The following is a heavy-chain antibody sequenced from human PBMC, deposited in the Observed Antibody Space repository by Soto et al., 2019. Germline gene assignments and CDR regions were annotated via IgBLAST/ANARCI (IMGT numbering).Heavy chain of an antibody. CDR2: IRNKANSYTT. D-gene: IGHD3-22*01. J-gene: IGHJ4*02. CDR3: ARETYYYDRSRYYFYLDY. V-gene: IGHV3-72*01. Sequence: GGSLRLSCAASGFTFSSYAMSWVRQAPGKGLEWVGRIRNKANSYTTEYAASVKDRFTISRDDSGSSLRLQMDSLKTEDTAVYYCARETYYYDRSRYYFYLDYWGQGTLVTVSS. CDR1: GFTFSSYA.